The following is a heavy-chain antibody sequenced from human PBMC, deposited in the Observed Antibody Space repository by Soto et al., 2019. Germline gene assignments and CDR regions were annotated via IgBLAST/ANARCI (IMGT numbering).Heavy chain of an antibody. CDR2: IYYSGST. CDR3: ARHREEQQLSPTNWFDP. CDR1: GGSISSSSYY. Sequence: SETLSLTCTVSGGSISSSSYYWGWIRQPPGKGLEWIGSIYYSGSTYYNPSLKSRVTISVDTSKNQFSLKLSSVTAADTAVYYCARHREEQQLSPTNWFDPWGQGTLVTVSS. V-gene: IGHV4-39*01. J-gene: IGHJ5*02. D-gene: IGHD6-13*01.